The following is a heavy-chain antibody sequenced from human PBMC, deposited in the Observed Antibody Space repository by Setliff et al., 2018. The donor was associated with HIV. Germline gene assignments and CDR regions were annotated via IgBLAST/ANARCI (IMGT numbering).Heavy chain of an antibody. J-gene: IGHJ4*02. CDR3: ARDVYFSRGDYFDY. V-gene: IGHV4-31*03. CDR2: IYYSGST. Sequence: SETLSLTCTVSGGSINSGGYYWSWIRQHPGKGLEWIGYIYYSGSTYYNPSLKSRVTISVDTSKNQFSLRLSSVTAADTAVYYCARDVYFSRGDYFDYWGQGTLVTVSS. D-gene: IGHD3-3*01. CDR1: GGSINSGGYY.